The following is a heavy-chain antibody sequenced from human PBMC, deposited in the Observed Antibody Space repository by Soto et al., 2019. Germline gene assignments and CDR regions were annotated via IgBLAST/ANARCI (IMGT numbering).Heavy chain of an antibody. D-gene: IGHD4-17*01. CDR3: AREVDYGGPHYYEY. V-gene: IGHV4-59*01. J-gene: IGHJ4*02. CDR1: GGSISSYY. Sequence: PSETLSLTCTVPGGSISSYYWSWIRQPPGKGLERNGYIYYSGSTNYNPSLKSRVTISVDTSKNQFSLKLSPVNAADTAVYYCAREVDYGGPHYYEYWGQGALDTVSS. CDR2: IYYSGST.